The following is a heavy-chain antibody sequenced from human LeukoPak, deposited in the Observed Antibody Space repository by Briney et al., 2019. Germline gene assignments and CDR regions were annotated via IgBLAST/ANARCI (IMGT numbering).Heavy chain of an antibody. CDR1: GYTFTGYY. J-gene: IGHJ3*02. V-gene: IGHV1-2*02. CDR3: ATGTAMKVVVRGDAFDI. D-gene: IGHD3-22*01. Sequence: GASVKVSCKASGYTFTGYYMHWVRQAPGQGLEWMGWINPNSGGTNYAQKFQGRVTMTRDTSISTAYMELSSLISDDTAVYYCATGTAMKVVVRGDAFDIWGQGTIVTVSS. CDR2: INPNSGGT.